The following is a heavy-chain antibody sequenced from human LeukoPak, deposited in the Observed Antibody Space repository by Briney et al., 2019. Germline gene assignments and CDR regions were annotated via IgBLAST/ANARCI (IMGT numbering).Heavy chain of an antibody. CDR1: GGSFSGYY. D-gene: IGHD2-15*01. Sequence: SETLSLTCAVYGGSFSGYYWSWIRQPPGKGLEWIGEINHSGSTNYNPSLKSRVTISVDTSKNQFSLKLSSVAAADTAVYYCARGYCSGGSCYSYYYYNYMDVWGKGTTVTVSS. V-gene: IGHV4-34*01. CDR3: ARGYCSGGSCYSYYYYNYMDV. CDR2: INHSGST. J-gene: IGHJ6*03.